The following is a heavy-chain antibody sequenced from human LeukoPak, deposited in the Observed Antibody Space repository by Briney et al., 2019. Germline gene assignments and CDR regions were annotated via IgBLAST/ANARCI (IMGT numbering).Heavy chain of an antibody. Sequence: SSETLSLTCAVYGGSFSDYYWSWIRQPPGKELEWIGEINHSGSTNYNPSLKSRVTISVDTSKNQFSLKLSSVTAADTAVFYCARVVRDYYDSSGYYPYFDYWGQGTLVTVSS. CDR3: ARVVRDYYDSSGYYPYFDY. D-gene: IGHD3-22*01. CDR2: INHSGST. CDR1: GGSFSDYY. J-gene: IGHJ4*02. V-gene: IGHV4-34*01.